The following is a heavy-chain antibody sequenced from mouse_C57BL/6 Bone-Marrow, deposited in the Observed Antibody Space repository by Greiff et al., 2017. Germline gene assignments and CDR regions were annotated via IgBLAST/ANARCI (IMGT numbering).Heavy chain of an antibody. CDR3: ARDGSMTGFAY. Sequence: VQLKESGGGLVKPGGSLKLSCAASGFTFSDYGMHWVRQAPEKGLEWVAYISSGSSTIYYADTVKGRFTISRDNAKNTLFLQMTRLRSEDTAMYYCARDGSMTGFAYRGQGTLVTVSA. CDR1: GFTFSDYG. V-gene: IGHV5-17*01. D-gene: IGHD1-1*01. J-gene: IGHJ3*01. CDR2: ISSGSSTI.